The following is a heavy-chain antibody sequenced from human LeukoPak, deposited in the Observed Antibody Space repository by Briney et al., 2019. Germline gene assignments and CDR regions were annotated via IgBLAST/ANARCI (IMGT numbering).Heavy chain of an antibody. CDR2: ISSSGSTI. CDR3: ARVGSSYNGWDYYYGMDV. J-gene: IGHJ6*02. D-gene: IGHD6-13*01. Sequence: GGSLRLSCAASGFTFSGSAMSWVRQAPGKGLEWVSYISSSGSTIYYADSVKGRFTISRDNAKNSLYLQMNSLRAEDTAVYYCARVGSSYNGWDYYYGMDVWGQGTTVTVSS. V-gene: IGHV3-48*03. CDR1: GFTFSGSA.